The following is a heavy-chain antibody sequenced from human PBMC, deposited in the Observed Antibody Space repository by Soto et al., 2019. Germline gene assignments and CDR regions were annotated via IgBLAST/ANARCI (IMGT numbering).Heavy chain of an antibody. CDR1: GGTFSSYA. D-gene: IGHD3-10*01. J-gene: IGHJ3*02. CDR3: ARAPTYNYGSGTCSNAFDI. V-gene: IGHV1-69*01. Sequence: QVQLVQSGAEVKKPGSSVKVSCKASGGTFSSYAISWVRQAPGQGLEWMGGIIPVFGTANYAQKIQGRVTITADESTSTAYMELSSLRSEDTAVYYCARAPTYNYGSGTCSNAFDIWGQGTMVTVSS. CDR2: IIPVFGTA.